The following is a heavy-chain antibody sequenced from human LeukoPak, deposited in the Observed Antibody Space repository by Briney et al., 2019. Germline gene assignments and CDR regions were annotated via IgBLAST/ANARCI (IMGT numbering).Heavy chain of an antibody. CDR2: IYYSGST. V-gene: IGHV4-39*01. CDR1: GGSISSTSYY. J-gene: IGHJ3*01. CDR3: AKAGVRYFDSSGLYAFDF. D-gene: IGHD3-22*01. Sequence: SETLSLTCAVSGGSISSTSYYWAWIRQPPGKGLEWIGTIYYSGSTYHNPSLKSRVTMSVDTSRDQFSLKLSSVDAADTAVYYCAKAGVRYFDSSGLYAFDFWGQGTTVTVSS.